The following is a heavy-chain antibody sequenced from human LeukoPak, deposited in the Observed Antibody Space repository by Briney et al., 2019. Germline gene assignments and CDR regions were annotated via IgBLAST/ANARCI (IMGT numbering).Heavy chain of an antibody. Sequence: GGSLRLSCAASGFTFSKHAMSWVRQAPGKGLEWVSVISISGDGTYYADSVKGRFTISRDNSKNTLYMRMKSLRAEDTAVYYCAKDLTGYSALADYWGQGTLVTVSS. D-gene: IGHD3-9*01. J-gene: IGHJ4*02. CDR2: ISISGDGT. V-gene: IGHV3-23*01. CDR3: AKDLTGYSALADY. CDR1: GFTFSKHA.